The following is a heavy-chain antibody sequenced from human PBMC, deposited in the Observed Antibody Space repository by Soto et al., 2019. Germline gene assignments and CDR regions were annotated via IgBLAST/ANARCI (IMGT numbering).Heavy chain of an antibody. CDR2: IYYSGST. D-gene: IGHD5-18*01. CDR1: GGSVSSGSYY. CDR3: ARGGYSYGFVYYYYGMDV. J-gene: IGHJ6*02. Sequence: SETLSLTCTVSGGSVSSGSYYWSWIRQPPGKGLEWIGYIYYSGSTNYNPSLKSRVTISVDTSKNQFSLKLSSVTAADTAVYYCARGGYSYGFVYYYYGMDVWGQGTTVTVSS. V-gene: IGHV4-61*01.